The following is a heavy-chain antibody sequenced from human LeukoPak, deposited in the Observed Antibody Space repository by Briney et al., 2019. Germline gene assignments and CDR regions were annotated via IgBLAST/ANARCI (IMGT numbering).Heavy chain of an antibody. CDR2: IRYDGSNK. CDR3: ASEHVYSSGWYLVVSDY. CDR1: GFTFSSYG. D-gene: IGHD6-19*01. Sequence: GGSLRLSCAASGFTFSSYGMHWVRQAPGKGLEWVAFIRYDGSNKYYADSVKGRFTISRDNAKNSLYLQMSSLRAEDTAVYYCASEHVYSSGWYLVVSDYWGQGTLVTVSS. V-gene: IGHV3-30*02. J-gene: IGHJ4*02.